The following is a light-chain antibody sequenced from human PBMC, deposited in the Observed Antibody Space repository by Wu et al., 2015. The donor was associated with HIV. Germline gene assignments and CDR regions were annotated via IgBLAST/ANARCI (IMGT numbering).Light chain of an antibody. CDR2: AAS. V-gene: IGKV1-8*01. J-gene: IGKJ4*01. CDR3: QQYHTFPFT. Sequence: AIQLVQSPSSLSASTGDKVTITCRASQDVGTYLGWCQQKPGRAPKLLIYAASTLETGVPSRFTGSGSGTQFSLNISCLQSEDFATYFCQQYHTFPFTFGGGTKVDVK. CDR1: QDVGTY.